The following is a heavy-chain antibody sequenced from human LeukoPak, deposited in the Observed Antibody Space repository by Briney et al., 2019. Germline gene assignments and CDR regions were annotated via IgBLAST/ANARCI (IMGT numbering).Heavy chain of an antibody. J-gene: IGHJ5*01. V-gene: IGHV4-38-2*01. CDR1: GYSISSGYY. D-gene: IGHD2-2*01. CDR3: AKAGHCTTTSCNWFDS. Sequence: SETLSLTCAVSGYSISSGYYWGWIRQPPGKGMEWIGRIYHDGSPSDNLSLKSRVTISLDTFKNQFSLKLTSVTAADTAVYYCAKAGHCTTTSCNWFDSWGPGTQVSVSS. CDR2: IYHDGSP.